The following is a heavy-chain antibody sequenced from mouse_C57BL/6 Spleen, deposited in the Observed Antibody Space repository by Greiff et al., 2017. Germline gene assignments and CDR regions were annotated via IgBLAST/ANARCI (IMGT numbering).Heavy chain of an antibody. J-gene: IGHJ3*01. Sequence: VQLQQPGAELVRPGSSVKLSCKASGYTFTSYWMDWVKQRPGQGLEWIGNIYPSDSETHYNQKFKDKATLTVDKSSSTAYMQLSSLTSEDSAVYYCARDGSSYGFAYWGQGTLVTVSA. V-gene: IGHV1-61*01. CDR1: GYTFTSYW. CDR3: ARDGSSYGFAY. CDR2: IYPSDSET. D-gene: IGHD1-1*01.